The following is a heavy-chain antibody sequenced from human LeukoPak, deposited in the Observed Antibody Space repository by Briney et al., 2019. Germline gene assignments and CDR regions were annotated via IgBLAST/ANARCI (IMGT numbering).Heavy chain of an antibody. D-gene: IGHD3-22*01. CDR2: SIPIFGIA. CDR3: ASDGVDYYDSSGSSQFHY. V-gene: IGHV1-69*04. J-gene: IGHJ4*02. Sequence: SVKVSCKASGGTFSSYAISWVRQAPGQGLEWKGRSIPIFGIANYAQKFQGRVTITADKSTSTAYMELSSLRSEDTAVYYCASDGVDYYDSSGSSQFHYWGQGTLVTVSS. CDR1: GGTFSSYA.